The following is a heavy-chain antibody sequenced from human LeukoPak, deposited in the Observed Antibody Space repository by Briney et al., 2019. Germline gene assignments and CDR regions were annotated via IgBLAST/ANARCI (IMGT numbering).Heavy chain of an antibody. CDR2: INHSGST. CDR3: ASLLDT. CDR1: GGSFSGYY. J-gene: IGHJ4*02. V-gene: IGHV4-34*01. Sequence: SETLSLTCAVYGGSFSGYYWSWIRQPPGKGLEWIGEINHSGSTNYNPSLKSRVTISVDTSKNQFSLKLSSVTAADTAVYYCASLLDTWGQGTLVTVSS. D-gene: IGHD3-9*01.